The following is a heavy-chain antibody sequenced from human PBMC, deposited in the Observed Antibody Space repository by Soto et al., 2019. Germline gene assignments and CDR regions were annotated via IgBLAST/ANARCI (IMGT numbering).Heavy chain of an antibody. Sequence: SCKDSGGSLSSNAGYWLRQSHGQGLEWMGRIIPISGAANYAQKFQGRVTITADKSTSTSYMELSSLRSEDTAVYYCARDRTRAGVPFLAFWGKGTLVPVFS. CDR2: IIPISGAA. CDR1: GGSLSSNA. CDR3: ARDRTRAGVPFLAF. J-gene: IGHJ4*02. V-gene: IGHV1-69*06. D-gene: IGHD6-13*01.